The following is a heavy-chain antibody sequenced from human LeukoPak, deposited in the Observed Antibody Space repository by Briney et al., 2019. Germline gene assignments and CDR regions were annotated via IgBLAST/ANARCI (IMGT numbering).Heavy chain of an antibody. V-gene: IGHV4-61*01. J-gene: IGHJ6*01. Sequence: KPSETLSLTCTVSGGSVNSGSYFWSWFRQPPGKRLEWIGYIQNSATTNYNPSLESRVAIFVDSSKGQFSLRVTSVTAADTAVYYCATDYSNFYGMDVWGKGLRSPSPQ. CDR3: ATDYSNFYGMDV. CDR2: IQNSATT. D-gene: IGHD4-11*01. CDR1: GGSVNSGSYF.